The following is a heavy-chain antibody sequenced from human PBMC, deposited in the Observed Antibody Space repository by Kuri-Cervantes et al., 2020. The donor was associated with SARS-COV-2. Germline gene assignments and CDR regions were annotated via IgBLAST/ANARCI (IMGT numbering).Heavy chain of an antibody. J-gene: IGHJ3*02. D-gene: IGHD6-13*01. Sequence: ASVKVSCKASGYTFTSYDINWVRQATGQGLEWMGWISASNGNTNYAQKLQGRVTMTTDTSTSTAYMELRSLRSDDTAVYYCATDIAAAGTWEYAFDIWGQGTMVTVSS. CDR2: ISASNGNT. CDR1: GYTFTSYD. CDR3: ATDIAAAGTWEYAFDI. V-gene: IGHV1-18*01.